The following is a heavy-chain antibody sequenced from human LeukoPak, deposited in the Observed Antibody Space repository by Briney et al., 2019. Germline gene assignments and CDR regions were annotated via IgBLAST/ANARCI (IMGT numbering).Heavy chain of an antibody. Sequence: GASVKVSSTASGYTFTSHDINWVRQATGQGLEWRGWMNPNSGNTGYAQKFQGRVTMTRDTSISTAYMELSSLTSEDTAMYYCARMDRGYDNIRINWFDPWGQGTLVTVSS. V-gene: IGHV1-8*01. J-gene: IGHJ5*02. CDR3: ARMDRGYDNIRINWFDP. D-gene: IGHD5-12*01. CDR1: GYTFTSHD. CDR2: MNPNSGNT.